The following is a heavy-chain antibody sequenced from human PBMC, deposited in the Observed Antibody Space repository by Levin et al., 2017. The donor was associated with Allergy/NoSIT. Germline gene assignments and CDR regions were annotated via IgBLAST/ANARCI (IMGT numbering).Heavy chain of an antibody. CDR1: GFTFSSYG. Sequence: GESLKISCAASGFTFSSYGMHWVRQAPGKGLEWVAVISYDGSNKYYADSVKGRFTISRDNSKNTLYLQMNSLRAEDTAVYYCAKDLNLSIAARRRGYYYYYGMDVWGQGTTVTVSS. D-gene: IGHD6-6*01. CDR3: AKDLNLSIAARRRGYYYYYGMDV. J-gene: IGHJ6*02. V-gene: IGHV3-30*18. CDR2: ISYDGSNK.